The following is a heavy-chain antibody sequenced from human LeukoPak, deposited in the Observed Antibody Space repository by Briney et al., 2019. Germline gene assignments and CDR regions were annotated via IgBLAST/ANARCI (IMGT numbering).Heavy chain of an antibody. CDR3: ARHVDYYDSSGYYWA. Sequence: PSETLSLTCTVSGGSISSSSYYWGWIRQPPGKGLEWIGSIYYSGSTYYNPSLKSRVTIPVDTSKNQFSLKLSSVTAADTAVYYCARHVDYYDSSGYYWAWGQGTLVTVSS. D-gene: IGHD3-22*01. CDR1: GGSISSSSYY. CDR2: IYYSGST. V-gene: IGHV4-39*01. J-gene: IGHJ5*02.